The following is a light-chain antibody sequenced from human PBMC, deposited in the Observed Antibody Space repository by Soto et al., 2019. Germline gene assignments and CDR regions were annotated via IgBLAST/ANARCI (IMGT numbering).Light chain of an antibody. CDR2: AAS. CDR1: QSVSSTY. J-gene: IGKJ2*01. V-gene: IGKV3-20*01. CDR3: QQYDTSLPMYT. Sequence: EIVLTQSPGTLSLSPGERATPSCRASQSVSSTYLAWYQQKPGQAPRLVIYAASNRATGIPDRFSGSASGADFTLTISRLEPEDFAVYYCQQYDTSLPMYTFGQGTKLEIK.